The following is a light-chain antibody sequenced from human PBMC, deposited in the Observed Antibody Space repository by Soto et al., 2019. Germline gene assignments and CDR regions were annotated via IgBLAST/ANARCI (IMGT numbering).Light chain of an antibody. CDR2: GIS. CDR1: QAIGNV. CDR3: QQAATFPLT. V-gene: IGKV1-12*01. J-gene: IGKJ4*01. Sequence: DIQMTQSPSSVSASVGDRVIITCRASQAIGNVLAWYQQKRGKAPKLLIYGISTLQGGVPSRFSGSESGTDFTLTISSVQPEDSSTYYCQQAATFPLTFGGGTEVEIK.